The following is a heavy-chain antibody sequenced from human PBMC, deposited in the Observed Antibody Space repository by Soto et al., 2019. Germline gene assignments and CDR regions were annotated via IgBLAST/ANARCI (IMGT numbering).Heavy chain of an antibody. CDR3: ARDKCSGGSCYTRGMDV. CDR2: IYYSGST. V-gene: IGHV4-31*03. D-gene: IGHD2-15*01. CDR1: GGSISSGGYY. Sequence: LSLTCTVSGGSISSGGYYWSWIRQHPGKGLEWIGYIYYSGSTYYNPSLKSRVTISVDTSKNQFSLKLSSVTAADTAVYYCARDKCSGGSCYTRGMDVWGQGTTVTVSS. J-gene: IGHJ6*02.